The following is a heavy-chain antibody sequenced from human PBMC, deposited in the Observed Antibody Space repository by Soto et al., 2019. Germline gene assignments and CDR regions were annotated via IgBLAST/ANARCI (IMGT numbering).Heavy chain of an antibody. Sequence: SETLSLSCAVSGGSISSGGYSWSWLRQPPGKGLEWIGYIYHSGSTYYNPSLKSRVTISVDRSKNQFSLKLSSVTAADTAVYYCARVEYYYDRSGYYPNCFDPWGQGTLVTVSS. CDR1: GGSISSGGYS. J-gene: IGHJ5*02. CDR2: IYHSGST. CDR3: ARVEYYYDRSGYYPNCFDP. V-gene: IGHV4-30-2*01. D-gene: IGHD3-22*01.